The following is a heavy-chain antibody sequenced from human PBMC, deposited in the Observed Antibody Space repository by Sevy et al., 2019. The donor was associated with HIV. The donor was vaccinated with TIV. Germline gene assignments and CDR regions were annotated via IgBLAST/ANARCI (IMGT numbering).Heavy chain of an antibody. CDR3: TKDAGWPL. CDR2: ITSSASTT. Sequence: GGSLRLSCAASGFLFGTHAMSWVRQAPGKGLEWVSGITSSASTTYYADSVKGRFTISRDNSKNTLYLQMNNLRAEDTAVYYCTKDAGWPLWGQGTVVTVSS. D-gene: IGHD3-9*01. V-gene: IGHV3-23*01. J-gene: IGHJ4*02. CDR1: GFLFGTHA.